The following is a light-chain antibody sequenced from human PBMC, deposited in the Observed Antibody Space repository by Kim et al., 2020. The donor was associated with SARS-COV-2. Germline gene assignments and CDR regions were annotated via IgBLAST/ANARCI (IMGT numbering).Light chain of an antibody. CDR1: QSVSSSY. CDR2: GAS. CDR3: QEYGSSVT. Sequence: EIVLTQSPGTLSLSPGERATLSCRASQSVSSSYLAWYQQKPGQAPRLLIYGASSRATGIPDRFSGSGSGTDFTLTISRLDPEDFAVYYYQEYGSSVTFGQGTKVDIK. J-gene: IGKJ1*01. V-gene: IGKV3-20*01.